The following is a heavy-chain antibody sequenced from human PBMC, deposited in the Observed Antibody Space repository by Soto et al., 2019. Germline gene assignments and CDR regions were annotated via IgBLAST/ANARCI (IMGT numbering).Heavy chain of an antibody. CDR1: SGSISSSNW. V-gene: IGHV4-4*02. J-gene: IGHJ4*02. CDR3: ARRGPPYSSGWKIDY. Sequence: SETLSLTCAVSSGSISSSNWWSWVRQPPGKGLEWIGEIYHSGSTNYNPSLKSRVTISVDKSKNQFSLKLSSVTAADTAVYYCARRGPPYSSGWKIDYWRQGTLVTVSS. D-gene: IGHD6-19*01. CDR2: IYHSGST.